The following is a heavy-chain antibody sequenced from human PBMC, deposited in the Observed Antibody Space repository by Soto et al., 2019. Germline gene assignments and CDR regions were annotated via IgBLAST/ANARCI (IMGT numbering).Heavy chain of an antibody. CDR2: INHSGST. V-gene: IGHV4-34*01. CDR3: ARLTMTQAPTQYYYYMDV. CDR1: GGSFSGYY. D-gene: IGHD3-9*01. J-gene: IGHJ6*03. Sequence: QVQLQQWGAGLLRPSETLSLTCAVYGGSFSGYYWSWIRQPPGKGLEWIGEINHSGSTNYNPSLKSRVTISVDMSKNQFSLKLSSVTAADTAVYYCARLTMTQAPTQYYYYMDVWGKGTTVTVSS.